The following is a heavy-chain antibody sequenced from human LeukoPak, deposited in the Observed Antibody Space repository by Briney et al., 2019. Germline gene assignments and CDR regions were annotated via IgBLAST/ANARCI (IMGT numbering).Heavy chain of an antibody. CDR2: INSDGSST. D-gene: IGHD6-25*01. V-gene: IGHV3-74*01. Sequence: TGGSLRLSCAASGFTFSSYWMHWVRQAPGKGLVWVSLINSDGSSTSYADSVKGRFTISRDNAKNTLYLQMNSLRAEDTAVYYCAKGPTRGSSGSYYYSDVWGKGTTVTISS. CDR1: GFTFSSYW. J-gene: IGHJ6*03. CDR3: AKGPTRGSSGSYYYSDV.